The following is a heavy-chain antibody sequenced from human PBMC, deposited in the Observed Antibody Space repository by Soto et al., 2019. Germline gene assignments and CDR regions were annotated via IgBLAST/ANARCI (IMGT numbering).Heavy chain of an antibody. CDR3: AGLRGVGGGGDY. V-gene: IGHV5-10-1*01. CDR2: IDPFDSNV. D-gene: IGHD3-10*01. J-gene: IGHJ4*02. Sequence: QVPGKGLQWIGSIDPFDSNVKYSPSFRGHVTIAADKSIGSVYLQWRSLKAADTAVYYCAGLRGVGGGGDYWGQGTLVTVSS.